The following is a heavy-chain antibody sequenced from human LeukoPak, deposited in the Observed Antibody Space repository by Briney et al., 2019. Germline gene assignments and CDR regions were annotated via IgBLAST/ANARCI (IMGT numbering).Heavy chain of an antibody. V-gene: IGHV3-48*02. CDR2: ISSSSSTI. CDR1: GFTFSSYS. Sequence: PGGSLRLSCAASGFTFSSYSMNWVRQAPGKGLEWVSHISSSSSTIFYADSVKGRFTISRDNAKNSLYLQMHSLRDEDTAVYYCARAWYSWGYYFDYWGQGTLVTVSS. D-gene: IGHD1-26*01. J-gene: IGHJ4*02. CDR3: ARAWYSWGYYFDY.